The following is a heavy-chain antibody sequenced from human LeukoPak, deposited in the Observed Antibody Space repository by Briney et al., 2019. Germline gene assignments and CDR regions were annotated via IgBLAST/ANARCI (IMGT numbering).Heavy chain of an antibody. CDR3: ARAPSFGGFDY. J-gene: IGHJ4*02. Sequence: GGSLRLSCAASGFTLSSYEMNWVRQAPGKGLEWVSYTSSSGYTIYYADSVKGRFTISRDNAKNSLYLQMNSLRAEDTAVYYCARAPSFGGFDYWGQGTLVTVSS. CDR2: TSSSGYTI. V-gene: IGHV3-48*03. D-gene: IGHD4-23*01. CDR1: GFTLSSYE.